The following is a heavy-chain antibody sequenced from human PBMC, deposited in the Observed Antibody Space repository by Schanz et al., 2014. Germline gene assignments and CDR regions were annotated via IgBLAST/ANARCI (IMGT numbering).Heavy chain of an antibody. V-gene: IGHV1-69*04. J-gene: IGHJ3*02. CDR3: ARDRWNYEGGIFDI. CDR2: FMPFLGIT. Sequence: QVQLVQSGAEVKKPGDSVTVSCKATGDTFDNFGISWVRQAPGQGPEWIGRFMPFLGITNLAQKFQDRVTMTADKATSTAYMELSGLRSEDTAMYYCARDRWNYEGGIFDIWGQGPMVTVSS. CDR1: GDTFDNFG. D-gene: IGHD1-7*01.